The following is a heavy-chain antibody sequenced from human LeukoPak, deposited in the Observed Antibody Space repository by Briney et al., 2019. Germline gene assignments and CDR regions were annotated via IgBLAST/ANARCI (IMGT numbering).Heavy chain of an antibody. J-gene: IGHJ4*02. Sequence: ASVKVSCKASGYTFSNYGITWVRQAPGQGLEWMGWINPNSGGTNYAQKFQGRVTMTRDTSISTAYMELSRLRSDDTAVYYCARDPFDYWGQGTLVTVSS. CDR3: ARDPFDY. V-gene: IGHV1-2*02. CDR2: INPNSGGT. CDR1: GYTFSNYG.